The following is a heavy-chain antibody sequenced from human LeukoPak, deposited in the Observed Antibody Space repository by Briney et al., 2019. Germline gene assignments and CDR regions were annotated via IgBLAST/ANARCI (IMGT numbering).Heavy chain of an antibody. D-gene: IGHD5/OR15-5a*01. CDR3: ARDVWYFDY. Sequence: GGSLRLSCAASGFTFNSYWMSWVCQAPGKGLEWVANIKQDGSEKYYVDSVRGRFTISRDNAKNSLYLQVNSLRAEDTAVYYCARDVWYFDYWGQGTLVTVSS. V-gene: IGHV3-7*05. CDR1: GFTFNSYW. CDR2: IKQDGSEK. J-gene: IGHJ4*02.